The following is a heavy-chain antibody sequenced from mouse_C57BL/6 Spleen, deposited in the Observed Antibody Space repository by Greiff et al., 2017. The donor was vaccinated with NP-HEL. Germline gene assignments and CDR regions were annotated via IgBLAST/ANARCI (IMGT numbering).Heavy chain of an antibody. CDR2: IWSDGST. J-gene: IGHJ4*01. Sequence: QVQLKESGPGLVAPSQSLSITCTVSGFSLTSYGVHWVRQPPGKGLEWLVVIWSDGSTTYNSALKSRLSISKDNSKSQVFLKMNSLQTDDTAMYYCARSDYYGYYYAMDYWGQGTSVTVSS. CDR1: GFSLTSYG. D-gene: IGHD1-1*01. V-gene: IGHV2-6*03. CDR3: ARSDYYGYYYAMDY.